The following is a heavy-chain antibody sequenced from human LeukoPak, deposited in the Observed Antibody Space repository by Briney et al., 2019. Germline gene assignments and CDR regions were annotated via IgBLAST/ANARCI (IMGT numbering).Heavy chain of an antibody. CDR2: VYYTGST. CDR1: GGSINNYY. Sequence: SETRSLTGTVSGGSINNYYWTWIRQPPGKVLECIGDVYYTGSTYYNPSLKSRVTISVDSSKNQFSLKLNSVTAADTAVYYCARDSSTVTTRHFDYWGQGTLVTVSS. V-gene: IGHV4-59*01. J-gene: IGHJ4*02. D-gene: IGHD4-17*01. CDR3: ARDSSTVTTRHFDY.